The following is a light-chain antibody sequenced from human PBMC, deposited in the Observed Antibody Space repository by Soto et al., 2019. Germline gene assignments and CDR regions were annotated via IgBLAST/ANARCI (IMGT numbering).Light chain of an antibody. CDR1: QTVYSW. CDR3: KQYDNLPIT. Sequence: DIQMTHSPSTVSASVGDRVTITCRASQTVYSWLAWYQQKPGKAPKLLISEASTLQSGVPSRFARSGSGTEFTLAISRLQPDDNATYYCKQYDNLPITFGQGKRLDIX. V-gene: IGKV1-5*03. J-gene: IGKJ5*01. CDR2: EAS.